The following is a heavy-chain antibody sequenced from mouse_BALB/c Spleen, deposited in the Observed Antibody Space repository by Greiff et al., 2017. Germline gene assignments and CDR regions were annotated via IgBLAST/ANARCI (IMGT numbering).Heavy chain of an antibody. CDR3: ARHEGMVPFDY. Sequence: EVQLVESGGDLVKPGGSLKLSCAASGFTFSSYGMSWVRQTPDKRLEWVATISSGGSYTYYPDSVKGRFTISRDNAKNTLYLQMSSLKSEDTAMYYCARHEGMVPFDYWGQGTTLTVSS. CDR2: ISSGGSYT. J-gene: IGHJ2*01. V-gene: IGHV5-6*01. CDR1: GFTFSSYG. D-gene: IGHD2-10*02.